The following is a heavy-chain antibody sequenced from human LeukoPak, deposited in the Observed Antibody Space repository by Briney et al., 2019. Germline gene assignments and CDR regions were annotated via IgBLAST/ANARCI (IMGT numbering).Heavy chain of an antibody. D-gene: IGHD3-22*01. CDR2: ISAYNGNT. J-gene: IGHJ4*02. CDR1: GYTFTSYG. Sequence: GASVKVSCKASGYTFTSYGISWVRQAPGQGLEWMGWISAYNGNTNYAQKLQGRVTMTTDTSTSTAYMELRSLRSDDTAVYYCARDRTYYYDSSGYYYFDYWGQGTLVTVS. CDR3: ARDRTYYYDSSGYYYFDY. V-gene: IGHV1-18*01.